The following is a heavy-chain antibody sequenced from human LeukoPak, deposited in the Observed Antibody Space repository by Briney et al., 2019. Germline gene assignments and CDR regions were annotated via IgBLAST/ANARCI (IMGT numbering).Heavy chain of an antibody. J-gene: IGHJ5*02. Sequence: SETLSLTCAIYGGSFSAYYWNWIRQPPGKGLEWIGEINHSGSTNYNPSLKSRVTISVDTSKNQFSLKLSSVTAADTAVYYCARRVVGATNYFDPWGQGTLVTVSS. V-gene: IGHV4-34*01. CDR1: GGSFSAYY. CDR3: ARRVVGATNYFDP. D-gene: IGHD1-26*01. CDR2: INHSGST.